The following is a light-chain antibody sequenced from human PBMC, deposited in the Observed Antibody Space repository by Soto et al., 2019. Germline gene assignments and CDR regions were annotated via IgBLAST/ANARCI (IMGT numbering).Light chain of an antibody. CDR1: SSDVGGYNF. CDR3: SSYTSSSTRV. J-gene: IGLJ1*01. CDR2: DVS. Sequence: QSALTQPASVSGSPGQSITISCTGTSSDVGGYNFVSWYQQHPGSAPKLMIYDVSHRPSGVSNRFSGSKSGNTASLTISGLQAEDEADYYCSSYTSSSTRVFGTGTKLTVL. V-gene: IGLV2-14*01.